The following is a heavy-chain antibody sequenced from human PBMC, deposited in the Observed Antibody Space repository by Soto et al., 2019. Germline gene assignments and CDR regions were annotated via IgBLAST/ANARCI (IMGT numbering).Heavy chain of an antibody. V-gene: IGHV1-18*01. J-gene: IGHJ4*02. CDR3: ARVEAPFGESLH. CDR2: ISPDDGNT. Sequence: ASVKVSCKTSGYTFSSNTIAWGRRPPGQGLEWLGWISPDDGNTEYEQKFQGRVTMTADTLTNNAYMELRSLKYDDTAVYYCARVEAPFGESLHWGQGPPVTVSS. CDR1: GYTFSSNT. D-gene: IGHD3-10*01.